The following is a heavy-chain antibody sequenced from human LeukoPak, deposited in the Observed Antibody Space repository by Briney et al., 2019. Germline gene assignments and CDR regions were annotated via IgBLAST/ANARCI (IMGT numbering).Heavy chain of an antibody. CDR3: ARGVVYPAWSGPHWSDY. V-gene: IGHV3-7*01. Sequence: GGSLRLSCAASGFTFSSYWMSWVRQAPGKGPEWVAHIKQDASQEYHVDSVKGRFTISRDNAKNSLYLQMNNLRAEDTAVYYCARGVVYPAWSGPHWSDYWGQGALVTVSS. CDR2: IKQDASQE. CDR1: GFTFSSYW. J-gene: IGHJ4*02. D-gene: IGHD3-3*01.